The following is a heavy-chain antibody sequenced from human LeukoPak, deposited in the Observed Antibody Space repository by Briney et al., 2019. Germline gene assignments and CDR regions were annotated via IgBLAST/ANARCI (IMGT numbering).Heavy chain of an antibody. CDR1: GFTFSSYG. J-gene: IGHJ4*02. CDR2: IWYDGSNK. Sequence: QTGGSLRLSCAASGFTFSSYGMHWVRQAPGKGLEWVAVIWYDGSNKYYADSVKGRFTISRDNSKNTLYLQMNSLRAEDTAVYYCARGRDFYDSSGHIDYWGREPWSPSPQ. D-gene: IGHD3-22*01. CDR3: ARGRDFYDSSGHIDY. V-gene: IGHV3-33*01.